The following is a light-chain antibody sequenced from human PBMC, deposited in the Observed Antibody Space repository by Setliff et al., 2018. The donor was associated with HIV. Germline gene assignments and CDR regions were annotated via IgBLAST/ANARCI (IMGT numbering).Light chain of an antibody. CDR3: CSYAGSSTYV. V-gene: IGLV2-23*01. CDR1: SSDVGSYNL. Sequence: VLTQPASVSGSPGQSITISCTGTSSDVGSYNLVSWYQQHPGKAPKLMIYEGSKRPSGVSNRFSGSKSGNTASLTISGLQAEDEADYYCCSYAGSSTYVFGTGTKVTV. CDR2: EGS. J-gene: IGLJ1*01.